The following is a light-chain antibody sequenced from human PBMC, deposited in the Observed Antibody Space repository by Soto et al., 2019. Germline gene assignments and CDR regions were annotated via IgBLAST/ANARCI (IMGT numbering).Light chain of an antibody. Sequence: DIQMTQSPSSLSASVGDRVTITCRASQSITTFLNWYQQKPGKAPKLLIYAASNLPGGVPSRFSGSGSGTDFTLTILTLQPEDFASYYCQQSYSTPFTFGGGSKVEIK. CDR2: AAS. J-gene: IGKJ4*01. CDR1: QSITTF. V-gene: IGKV1-39*01. CDR3: QQSYSTPFT.